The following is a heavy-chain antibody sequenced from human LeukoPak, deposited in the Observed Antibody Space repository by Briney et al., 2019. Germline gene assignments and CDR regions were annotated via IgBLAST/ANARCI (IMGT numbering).Heavy chain of an antibody. J-gene: IGHJ3*02. Sequence: GGSLRLSCAASGFTFSSYEMNWVRQAPGKGLECVSYISSSGSTIYSADSVKGRFTISRDNAKNSLYLQMNSLRAEDTAVYYCARERSGLLRWRGAFDIWGQGTMVTVSS. D-gene: IGHD4-23*01. CDR1: GFTFSSYE. CDR3: ARERSGLLRWRGAFDI. CDR2: ISSSGSTI. V-gene: IGHV3-48*03.